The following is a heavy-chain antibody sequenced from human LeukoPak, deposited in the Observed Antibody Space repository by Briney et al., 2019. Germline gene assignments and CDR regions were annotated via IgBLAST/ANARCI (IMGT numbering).Heavy chain of an antibody. D-gene: IGHD6-19*01. CDR3: ARAQQWLGSYMDV. Sequence: PGGSLRLSCAASGFTFSSYEMNWVRQAPGKGLEWLAYISSSGSSIYYADSVKGRFTISRDNAKNSLYLQMNTLRADDTAVYYCARAQQWLGSYMDVWGKGTTVTVSS. CDR1: GFTFSSYE. CDR2: ISSSGSSI. J-gene: IGHJ6*03. V-gene: IGHV3-48*03.